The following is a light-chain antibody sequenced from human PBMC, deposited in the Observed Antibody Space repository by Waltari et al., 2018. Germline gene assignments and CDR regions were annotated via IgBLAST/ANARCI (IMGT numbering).Light chain of an antibody. J-gene: IGLJ3*02. CDR1: SSDIGSYAL. CDR3: CSYAGNYIWV. V-gene: IGLV2-23*02. Sequence: QSALTQPAAVSGSPGQSVTISCPGASSDIGSYALVSWYQQHPGKSPKLLISAVTKRPSGVSDRFSGSKSGDTASLTISGLQFEDEADYYCCSYAGNYIWVFGGGTRLTVL. CDR2: AVT.